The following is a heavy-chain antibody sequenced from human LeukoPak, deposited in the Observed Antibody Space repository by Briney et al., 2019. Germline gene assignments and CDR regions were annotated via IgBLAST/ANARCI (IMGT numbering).Heavy chain of an antibody. J-gene: IGHJ5*02. D-gene: IGHD2-15*01. Sequence: GGSLRLSCAASGFTFSSYGMHWVRQAPGKGLEWVAVISYDGSNKYYADSVKGRFTISRDNPKNTLYLQMDSLRAEDTAVYYCAKDLDIVVVVAATFHAWGQGTLVTVSS. CDR3: AKDLDIVVVVAATFHA. CDR1: GFTFSSYG. V-gene: IGHV3-30*18. CDR2: ISYDGSNK.